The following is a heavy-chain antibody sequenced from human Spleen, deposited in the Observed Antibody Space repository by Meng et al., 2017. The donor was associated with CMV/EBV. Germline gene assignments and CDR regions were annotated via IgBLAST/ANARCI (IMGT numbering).Heavy chain of an antibody. D-gene: IGHD3-3*01. CDR1: GYTYTSCG. V-gene: IGHV1-18*01. CDR3: ASSPFGAVTSYLDY. CDR2: ITTSNANA. J-gene: IGHJ4*02. Sequence: SGYTYTSCGISWVRRDRGQGLEWMGWITTSNANANYAQKCQGRVTMTTDTSTSTDYMELRSLRSDDTDVYYCASSPFGAVTSYLDYWGQGTLVTVSS.